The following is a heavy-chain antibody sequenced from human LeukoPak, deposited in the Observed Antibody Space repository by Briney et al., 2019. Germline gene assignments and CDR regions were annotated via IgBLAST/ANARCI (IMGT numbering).Heavy chain of an antibody. Sequence: SETLSLTCTVSGGSISSSSYYWGWIRQPPGKGLEWIGSIYYSGSTYYNPSLKSRVTISVDTSKNQFSLKLSSVTAADTAVYYCARLNNYYDSSGTFDYWGREPWSPSPQ. V-gene: IGHV4-39*01. D-gene: IGHD3-22*01. J-gene: IGHJ4*02. CDR2: IYYSGST. CDR3: ARLNNYYDSSGTFDY. CDR1: GGSISSSSYY.